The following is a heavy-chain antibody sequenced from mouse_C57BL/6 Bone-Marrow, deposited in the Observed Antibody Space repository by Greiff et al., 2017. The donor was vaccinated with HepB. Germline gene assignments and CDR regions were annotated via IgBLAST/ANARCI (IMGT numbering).Heavy chain of an antibody. CDR3: ARHERRLLYFDY. CDR1: GYTFTEHT. Sequence: QVQLKESGAELVKPGASVKLSCKASGYTFTEHTIHWVKQRSGQGLEWIGWFYPGSGSITDNEKFKAKATLTADKSSSTVYMELSRLTSSDSAVYFCARHERRLLYFDYWGQGTTLTVSS. J-gene: IGHJ2*01. D-gene: IGHD3-2*02. CDR2: FYPGSGSI. V-gene: IGHV1-62-2*01.